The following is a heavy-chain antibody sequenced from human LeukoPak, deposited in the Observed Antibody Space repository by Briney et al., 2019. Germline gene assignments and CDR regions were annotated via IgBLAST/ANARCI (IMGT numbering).Heavy chain of an antibody. CDR1: GYTFTGYY. D-gene: IGHD3-10*01. CDR3: ARGGAIELLWFGELFL. CDR2: INPNSGGT. V-gene: IGHV1-2*04. Sequence: ASVKVSCKASGYTFTGYYMHWVRQAPGQGLEWMGWINPNSGGTNYAQKFQGWVTMTRDTSISTAYMELSRLRSDDTAVYYCARGGAIELLWFGELFLWGQGTLVTVSS. J-gene: IGHJ4*02.